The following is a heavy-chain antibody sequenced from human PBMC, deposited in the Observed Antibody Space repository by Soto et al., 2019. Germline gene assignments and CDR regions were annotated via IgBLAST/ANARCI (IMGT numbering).Heavy chain of an antibody. J-gene: IGHJ4*02. CDR1: GFSLTTSAVG. CDR3: AHRHRASAGLFDL. Sequence: QITLKESGPTLVKPTQTLTLTCTFSGFSLTTSAVGVGWIRQPPGKALEWLTVIYGDDDQRSSPSLRSRLTISKDTSKNQLVLRRTNMDPVDTATYYGAHRHRASAGLFDLRGQGTLVTVSS. V-gene: IGHV2-5*02. CDR2: IYGDDDQ.